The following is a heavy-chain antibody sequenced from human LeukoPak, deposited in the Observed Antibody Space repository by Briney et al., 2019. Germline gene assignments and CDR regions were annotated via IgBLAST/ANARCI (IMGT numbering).Heavy chain of an antibody. CDR1: GFAVYSKS. Sequence: GGSLRLSCAASGFAVYSKSLTWVRQAPGKGLECVSLMNTFGSTFYADSVKGRFIMSRDNSKNTVYLQMNSLRAEDTAVYYCARVGPPAAGRGYWYFDLWGRGTLVTVSS. V-gene: IGHV3-53*01. CDR2: MNTFGST. J-gene: IGHJ2*01. CDR3: ARVGPPAAGRGYWYFDL. D-gene: IGHD6-13*01.